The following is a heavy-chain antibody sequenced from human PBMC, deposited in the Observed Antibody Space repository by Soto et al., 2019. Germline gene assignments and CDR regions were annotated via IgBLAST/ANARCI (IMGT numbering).Heavy chain of an antibody. CDR2: ISANGDNK. D-gene: IGHD2-21*02. V-gene: IGHV3-9*01. CDR1: GFIVGDYA. Sequence: GGSLRLSCVGSGFIVGDYAMHWVRQAPGKGLEWVSGISANGDNKDYADSVKGRFTISRDNAKNSLFLQMNSLRPEDTALYYCAKDVKWGGMTTIHYFDSWGQGTQVTVSS. J-gene: IGHJ4*02. CDR3: AKDVKWGGMTTIHYFDS.